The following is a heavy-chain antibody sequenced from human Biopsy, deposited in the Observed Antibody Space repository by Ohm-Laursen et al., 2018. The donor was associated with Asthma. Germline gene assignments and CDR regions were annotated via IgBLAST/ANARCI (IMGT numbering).Heavy chain of an antibody. V-gene: IGHV2-70*04. CDR2: IDWEEDK. Sequence: TQTLTLACSFSGFSLSSSGANVNWIRQPPGKALEWLARIDWEEDKFYSTSLRTRLTISKGSSEDQVVLTMTNMGPVDTATYYCTRHNDYWGPGILVYVSS. CDR1: GFSLSSSGAN. CDR3: TRHNDY. J-gene: IGHJ4*02. D-gene: IGHD1-14*01.